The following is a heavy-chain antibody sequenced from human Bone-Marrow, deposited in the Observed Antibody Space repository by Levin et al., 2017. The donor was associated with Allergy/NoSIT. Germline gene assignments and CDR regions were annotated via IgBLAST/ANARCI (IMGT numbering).Heavy chain of an antibody. D-gene: IGHD1-1*01. CDR2: VISSGSTI. J-gene: IGHJ2*01. CDR3: ARVPGTTSTVRYWYFDL. V-gene: IGHV3-48*04. CDR1: GFTFRSYS. Sequence: LSLPCAASGFTFRSYSMNWVRQAPGKGLEWVSYVISSGSTIYYADSVKGRFTISRDNAKNSLYLQMNSLRAEDTAVYYCARVPGTTSTVRYWYFDLWGRGTLVTVSS.